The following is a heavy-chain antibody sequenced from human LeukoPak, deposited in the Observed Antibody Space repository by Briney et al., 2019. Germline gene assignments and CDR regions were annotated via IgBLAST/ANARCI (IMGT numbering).Heavy chain of an antibody. Sequence: PSETLSLTCTVSGGSISTYYWSWIRQPPGKGLEWIGYVYYTGNTNYNPSLKSRVTISVDTSKNQFSLSLSSVTAADTAVYYCARVGRGHFDYWGQGTLVTVSS. CDR2: VYYTGNT. J-gene: IGHJ4*02. V-gene: IGHV4-59*01. CDR3: ARVGRGHFDY. CDR1: GGSISTYY.